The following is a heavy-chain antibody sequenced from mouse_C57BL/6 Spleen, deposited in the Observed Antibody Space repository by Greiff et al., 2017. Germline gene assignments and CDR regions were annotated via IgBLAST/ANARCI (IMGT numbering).Heavy chain of an antibody. CDR3: ARNDYAWYFDV. V-gene: IGHV1-9*01. Sequence: VMLVESGAELMKPGASVKLSCKATGYTFTGYWIEWVKRRPGHGLEWIGEILPGSGSTNYNEKIKGKATFTADTSSNKTYMQLSSLTTEDSAIYYCARNDYAWYFDVWGTGTTVTVSS. CDR1: GYTFTGYW. J-gene: IGHJ1*03. D-gene: IGHD2-4*01. CDR2: ILPGSGST.